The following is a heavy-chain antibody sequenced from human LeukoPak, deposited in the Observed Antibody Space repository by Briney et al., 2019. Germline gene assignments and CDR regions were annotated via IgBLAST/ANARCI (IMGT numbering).Heavy chain of an antibody. CDR3: ARDLRSSSWDAFDI. V-gene: IGHV3-9*03. D-gene: IGHD6-13*01. Sequence: GGSLRLSCAASGFTFDDYAMHWVRQAPGKGLEWVSGISWNSGSIGYADSVKGRFTISRDNAKNSLYLQMNSLRAEDMALYYCARDLRSSSWDAFDIWGQGPMVTVSS. CDR2: ISWNSGSI. CDR1: GFTFDDYA. J-gene: IGHJ3*02.